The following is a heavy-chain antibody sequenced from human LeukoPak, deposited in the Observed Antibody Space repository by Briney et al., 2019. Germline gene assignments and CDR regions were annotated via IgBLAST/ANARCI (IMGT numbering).Heavy chain of an antibody. CDR1: GYTFTSYD. D-gene: IGHD3-10*02. Sequence: GESLRISCKASGYTFTSYDINWVRQATGQGLEWMGWMNPNSGNTGYAQKFQGRVTMTRNTSISTAYMELSSLRSEDTAVYYCARGLGITMFYYFDYWGQGTLVTVSS. J-gene: IGHJ4*02. CDR2: MNPNSGNT. CDR3: ARGLGITMFYYFDY. V-gene: IGHV1-8*01.